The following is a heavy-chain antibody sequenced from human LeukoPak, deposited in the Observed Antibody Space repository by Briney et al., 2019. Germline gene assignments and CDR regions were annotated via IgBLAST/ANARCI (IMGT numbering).Heavy chain of an antibody. CDR1: GITFSSYG. D-gene: IGHD1-26*01. CDR3: ANEMGSQ. J-gene: IGHJ4*02. Sequence: GGSLRLSCAASGITFSSYGMSWVRQAPGKGLEWVSSISSTGGTTYYADSVKGRFTISRDNSKNTLYLQMNSLRAEDTAVYYCANEMGSQWGQGTLVTVSS. V-gene: IGHV3-23*01. CDR2: ISSTGGTT.